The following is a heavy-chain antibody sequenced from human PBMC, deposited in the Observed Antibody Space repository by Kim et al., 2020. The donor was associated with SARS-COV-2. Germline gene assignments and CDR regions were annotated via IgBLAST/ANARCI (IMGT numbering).Heavy chain of an antibody. J-gene: IGHJ3*02. Sequence: SVKGRFTISRDNSKNTLYLQMNSLRAEDTAVYYCAKFGSATVGRPGEFDIWGQGTMVTVSS. V-gene: IGHV3-23*01. D-gene: IGHD4-17*01. CDR3: AKFGSATVGRPGEFDI.